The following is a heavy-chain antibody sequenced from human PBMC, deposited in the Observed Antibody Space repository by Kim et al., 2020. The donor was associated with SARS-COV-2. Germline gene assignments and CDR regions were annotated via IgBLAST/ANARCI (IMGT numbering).Heavy chain of an antibody. CDR1: GGSISSYY. D-gene: IGHD2-15*01. CDR3: ARGGWPSEYYFDY. CDR2: IYYSGST. J-gene: IGHJ4*02. Sequence: SETLSLTCTVSGGSISSYYWSWIRQPPGKGLEWIGYIYYSGSTNYNPSLKSRVTISVDTSKNQFSLKLSSVTAADTAVYYCARGGWPSEYYFDYWGQGTLVTVSS. V-gene: IGHV4-59*13.